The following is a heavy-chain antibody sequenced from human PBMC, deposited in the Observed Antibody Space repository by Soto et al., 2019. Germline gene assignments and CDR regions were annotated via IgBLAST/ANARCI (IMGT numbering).Heavy chain of an antibody. Sequence: ASVKVSCKASGYTFTSYDIHWARQATGQGLEWMGWMNPNSGNTGYAQKFQGRVTMTRNTSISTAYMELSSLRSEDTAVYYCARGDPAGYSSGWDKDGMDVWGQGTTVTVSS. D-gene: IGHD6-19*01. CDR3: ARGDPAGYSSGWDKDGMDV. CDR2: MNPNSGNT. V-gene: IGHV1-8*01. CDR1: GYTFTSYD. J-gene: IGHJ6*02.